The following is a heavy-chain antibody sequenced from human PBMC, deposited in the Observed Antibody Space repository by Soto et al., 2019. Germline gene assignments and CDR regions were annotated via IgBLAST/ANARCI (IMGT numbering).Heavy chain of an antibody. Sequence: QVQLVQSGAEVKKPGASVKVSCKASGYTFTSYGISWVRQAPGQGLEWMGWISGYSGNTNYAQKRQGRVTMTTDTSTNTAYMELRSLRSDDTAMYYCARDSPAGYNYDYYYGLDVWGQGTTVTVSS. V-gene: IGHV1-18*01. CDR1: GYTFTSYG. CDR2: ISGYSGNT. D-gene: IGHD5-18*01. CDR3: ARDSPAGYNYDYYYGLDV. J-gene: IGHJ6*02.